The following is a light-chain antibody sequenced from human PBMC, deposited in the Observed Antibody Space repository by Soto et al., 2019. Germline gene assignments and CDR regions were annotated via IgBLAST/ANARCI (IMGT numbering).Light chain of an antibody. CDR3: QQSYNNPRT. J-gene: IGKJ2*01. Sequence: DIQMTQSPSSLSASVGDSVTITCRASQSISHFLNWYQQKPGNAPKLLIYAASTLESGVPSRFSGSASGTDFTLTISTLLPEDLATYYCQQSYNNPRTFGQGTILEIK. CDR2: AAS. CDR1: QSISHF. V-gene: IGKV1-39*01.